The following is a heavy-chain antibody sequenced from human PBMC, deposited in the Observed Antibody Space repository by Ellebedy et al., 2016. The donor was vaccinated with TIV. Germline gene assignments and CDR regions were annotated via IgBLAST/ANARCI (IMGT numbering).Heavy chain of an antibody. D-gene: IGHD1-1*01. Sequence: GESLKISXAASGFTFSSYGMHWVRQAPGKGLEWVAVISYDGSYRYYADSVKGRFTIARDNSKKTLYLQMNSLTVEDTAVYYCARDLGNWNDFDSWGQGTLVTVSS. J-gene: IGHJ4*02. CDR2: ISYDGSYR. CDR1: GFTFSSYG. V-gene: IGHV3-30*03. CDR3: ARDLGNWNDFDS.